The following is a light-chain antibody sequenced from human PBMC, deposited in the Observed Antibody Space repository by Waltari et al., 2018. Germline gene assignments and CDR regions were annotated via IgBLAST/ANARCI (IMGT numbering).Light chain of an antibody. J-gene: IGKJ4*01. CDR3: QQYKSWPPRT. CDR2: RAS. CDR1: QSLSSSY. Sequence: EIVITQSPARLSVSSVESATLSCRASQSLSSSYLACYQQKPGQAPRPLIYRASTRTTGPPARFSSSGSGTEFTLTISSLQSEDFAVYYCQQYKSWPPRTFGGGTKVEIK. V-gene: IGKV3-15*01.